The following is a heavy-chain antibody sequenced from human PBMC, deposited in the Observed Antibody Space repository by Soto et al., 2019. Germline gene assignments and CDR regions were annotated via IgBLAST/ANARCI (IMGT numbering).Heavy chain of an antibody. V-gene: IGHV4-34*01. D-gene: IGHD3-10*01. CDR3: ARGRGVPMVRGVTKSYYYYGMDV. Sequence: QVQLQQWGAGLLKPSETLSLTCAVYGGSFSGNYWSWIRQPPGKGLEWIGEMNPSGSTSNNPSLKSRVTISVDTSKNQFSLRLSSVTAADTAVYYCARGRGVPMVRGVTKSYYYYGMDVWGQGTTVTVSS. CDR1: GGSFSGNY. J-gene: IGHJ6*02. CDR2: MNPSGST.